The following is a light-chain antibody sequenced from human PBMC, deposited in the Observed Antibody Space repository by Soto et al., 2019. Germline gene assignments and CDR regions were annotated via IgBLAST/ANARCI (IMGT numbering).Light chain of an antibody. CDR3: QQYYSTPLT. CDR2: WAS. CDR1: QSVLYSSNNKSY. V-gene: IGKV4-1*01. J-gene: IGKJ4*01. Sequence: DIVMTQSPDSLSVSLGERATINFKSSQSVLYSSNNKSYLAWYQQKPGQPPKLLIYWASTRESGVPDRFSGSGSGTDFTLTISSLQAEDVAVYYCQQYYSTPLTFGGGTKVDIK.